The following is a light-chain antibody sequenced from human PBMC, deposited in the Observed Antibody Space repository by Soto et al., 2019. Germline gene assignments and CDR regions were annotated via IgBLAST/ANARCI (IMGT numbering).Light chain of an antibody. J-gene: IGKJ5*01. CDR3: QQYKNWPL. CDR1: QSVSSSY. Sequence: EIVLTQSPGPLSLSPGERATLSCRASQSVSSSYLAWYQQKPGQAPRLLIYGASSRATGIPDRFSGSGFGTEFTLTISSLQSEDFAVYYCQQYKNWPLFGQGTRLEIK. CDR2: GAS. V-gene: IGKV3-20*01.